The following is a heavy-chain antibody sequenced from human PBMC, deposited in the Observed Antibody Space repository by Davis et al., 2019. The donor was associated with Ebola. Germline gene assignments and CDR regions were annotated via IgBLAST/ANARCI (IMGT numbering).Heavy chain of an antibody. V-gene: IGHV3-23*01. CDR1: GFTFSSYA. Sequence: GESLKISCAASGFTFSSYAMSWVRQAPGKGLEWVSAISGSGGSTYYADSVKGRFTISRDNSKNTLYLQMNSLRAEDTAVYYCAGYSSSSEDGAAFDIWGQGTMVTVSS. CDR2: ISGSGGST. J-gene: IGHJ3*02. D-gene: IGHD6-13*01. CDR3: AGYSSSSEDGAAFDI.